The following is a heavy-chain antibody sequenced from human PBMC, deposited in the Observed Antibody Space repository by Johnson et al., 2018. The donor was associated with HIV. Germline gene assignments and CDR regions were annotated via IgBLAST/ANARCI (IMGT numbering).Heavy chain of an antibody. D-gene: IGHD1-26*01. CDR1: GFTVSSNY. V-gene: IGHV3-66*01. CDR3: AKEGRELLGGTFDI. J-gene: IGHJ3*02. Sequence: VQLVESGGGLVQPGGSLILSCAASGFTVSSNYMSWVRQAPGKGLEWVSVIYSGGSTYYADSVKGRFTISRDNSKNTLYLQMNSLRAEDTAVYYCAKEGRELLGGTFDIWGQGTMVTVSS. CDR2: IYSGGST.